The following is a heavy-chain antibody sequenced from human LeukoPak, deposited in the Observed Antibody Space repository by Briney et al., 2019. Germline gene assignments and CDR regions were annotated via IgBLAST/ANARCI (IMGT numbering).Heavy chain of an antibody. CDR3: ARDGDSSGYTTVPSDY. J-gene: IGHJ4*02. CDR2: IHYSGNT. D-gene: IGHD3-22*01. Sequence: SETLSLTCTVSGGSISTYYWSWIRQPPGKGQEWIGYIHYSGNTNYNPSLKSRVTISIDTSKNQFSLKLNSVTAADTAVYYCARDGDSSGYTTVPSDYWGQGTLVTVSS. V-gene: IGHV4-59*01. CDR1: GGSISTYY.